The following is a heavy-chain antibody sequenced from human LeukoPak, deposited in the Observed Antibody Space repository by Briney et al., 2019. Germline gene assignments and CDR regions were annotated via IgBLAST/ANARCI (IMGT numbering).Heavy chain of an antibody. CDR1: GVSFSGYY. CDR3: ARDETPTNGYDSYDF. CDR2: INHSGST. D-gene: IGHD5-12*01. V-gene: IGHV4-34*01. J-gene: IGHJ4*02. Sequence: SETLSLTCAVYGVSFSGYYWSWIRQPPGKGLEWIGEINHSGSTNYNPSLKSRVTISVDTSKNQFSLKLSSVTAADTAVYYCARDETPTNGYDSYDFWGQGTLVTVST.